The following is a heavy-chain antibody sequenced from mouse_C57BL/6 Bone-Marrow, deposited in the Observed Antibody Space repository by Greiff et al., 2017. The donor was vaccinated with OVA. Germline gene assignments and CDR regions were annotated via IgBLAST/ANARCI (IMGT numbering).Heavy chain of an antibody. D-gene: IGHD1-1*01. CDR3: ARVFTTVVARDY. V-gene: IGHV1-64*01. CDR1: GYTFTSYW. Sequence: QVQLQQPGAELVKPGASVKLSCKASGYTFTSYWMHWVKQRPGQGLEWIGMIHPNSGSTNYNEKFKSKATLTVDKSSSTAYMQLSSLTSEDSAVYYCARVFTTVVARDYWGQGTTLTVSS. CDR2: IHPNSGST. J-gene: IGHJ2*01.